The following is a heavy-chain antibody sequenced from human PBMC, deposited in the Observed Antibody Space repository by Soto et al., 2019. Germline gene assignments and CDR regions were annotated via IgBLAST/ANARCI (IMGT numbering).Heavy chain of an antibody. Sequence: SETLSLTCTVSGGSISSGDYYWSWIRQPPGKGLEWIGYIYYSGSTYYNPSLKSRVTISVDTSKNQFSLKLSSVTAADTAVYYCARVNYDFWSGYHNWFDPWGQGTQVTVSS. V-gene: IGHV4-30-4*01. CDR2: IYYSGST. D-gene: IGHD3-3*01. CDR1: GGSISSGDYY. J-gene: IGHJ5*02. CDR3: ARVNYDFWSGYHNWFDP.